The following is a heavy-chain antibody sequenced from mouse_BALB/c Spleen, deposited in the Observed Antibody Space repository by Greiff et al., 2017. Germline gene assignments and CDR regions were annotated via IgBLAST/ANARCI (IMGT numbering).Heavy chain of an antibody. J-gene: IGHJ4*01. Sequence: DVMLVESGGGLVQPGGSRKLSCAASGFTFSSFGMHWVRQAPEKGLEWVAYISSGSSTIYYADTVKGRFTISRDNPKNTLFLQMTSLRSEDTAMYYCARWGYDYSYYYAMDYWGQGTSVTVSS. CDR1: GFTFSSFG. CDR3: ARWGYDYSYYYAMDY. D-gene: IGHD2-4*01. V-gene: IGHV5-17*02. CDR2: ISSGSSTI.